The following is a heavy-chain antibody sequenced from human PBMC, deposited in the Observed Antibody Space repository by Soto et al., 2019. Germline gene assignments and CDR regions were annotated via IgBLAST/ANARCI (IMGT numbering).Heavy chain of an antibody. V-gene: IGHV3-13*01. CDR3: ARGLLGPGDYYYGMDV. J-gene: IGHJ6*02. Sequence: GGSLRLSCAASGFTFSNHDMHWGRQVTGKGLEWVSGIGVLGDTYYPGSVEGRFTISREDVKNSLYLQMNSLRVGDTAVYYCARGLLGPGDYYYGMDVWGRGTTVTVSS. CDR1: GFTFSNHD. CDR2: IGVLGDT. D-gene: IGHD7-27*01.